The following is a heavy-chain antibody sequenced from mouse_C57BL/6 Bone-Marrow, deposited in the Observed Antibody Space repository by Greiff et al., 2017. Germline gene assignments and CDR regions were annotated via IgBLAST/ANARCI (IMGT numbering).Heavy chain of an antibody. CDR2: IYPRDGCT. J-gene: IGHJ4*01. CDR3: ARRVGYWDVEY. V-gene: IGHV1-85*01. CDR1: GYTFTSYD. Sequence: QVQLQQSGPELVKPGASVKLSCKASGYTFTSYDINWVKQRPGQGLEWIGWIYPRDGCTKYNEKFKGQSTLTVDTSSITAYMDLHSLTSEDSAVNFYARRVGYWDVEYWGQRTSVTVSS. D-gene: IGHD3-1*01.